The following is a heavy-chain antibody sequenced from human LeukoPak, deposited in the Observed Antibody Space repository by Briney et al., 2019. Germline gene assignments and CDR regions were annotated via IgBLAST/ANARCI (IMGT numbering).Heavy chain of an antibody. J-gene: IGHJ4*02. Sequence: SETLSLTCTVSGYSISSGYYWGWIRQPPGKGLEWIGSIYHSGSTYYNPSLKSRVTISVDTSKNQFSLKLSSVTAADTAVYYCARDNGHGSAYYFDYWGQGTLVTVSS. V-gene: IGHV4-38-2*02. CDR2: IYHSGST. D-gene: IGHD3-10*01. CDR1: GYSISSGYY. CDR3: ARDNGHGSAYYFDY.